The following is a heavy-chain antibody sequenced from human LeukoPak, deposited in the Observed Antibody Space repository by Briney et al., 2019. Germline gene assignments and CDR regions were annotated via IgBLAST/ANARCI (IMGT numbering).Heavy chain of an antibody. J-gene: IGHJ5*02. CDR1: GGSISSGDYY. D-gene: IGHD1-1*01. CDR3: ARGWNGIVWFDP. Sequence: SETLSLTCTVSGGSISSGDYYWSWIRQPPGKSLEWIGYIYYSGSTYYNPSLKSRVTISVDTSKNQFSLKLSSVTAADTAVYYCARGWNGIVWFDPWGQGTLVTVSS. CDR2: IYYSGST. V-gene: IGHV4-30-4*01.